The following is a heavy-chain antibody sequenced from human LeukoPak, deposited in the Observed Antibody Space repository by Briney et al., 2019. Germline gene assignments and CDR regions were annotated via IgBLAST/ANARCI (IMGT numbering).Heavy chain of an antibody. V-gene: IGHV4-31*03. D-gene: IGHD1-1*01. CDR2: IYYSGST. Sequence: PSQTLSLTCTVSGGSISSGGYYWSWIRQHPGKRLEWIGFIYYSGSTYYNPSLKSRVTISVDTSKNQFSLKLSSVTAADTAVYYCARRWYSWHDHAFDIWGQGTMVTVSS. CDR3: ARRWYSWHDHAFDI. J-gene: IGHJ3*02. CDR1: GGSISSGGYY.